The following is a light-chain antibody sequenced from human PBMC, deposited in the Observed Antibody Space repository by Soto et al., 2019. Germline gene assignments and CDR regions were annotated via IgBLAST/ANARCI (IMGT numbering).Light chain of an antibody. Sequence: MGLTQSPATLSLSPGERATLSCIARERLSSVYLAWYQQRPGQPPRLLIYGGSHRATGIPDRFSGSGCGRDFALIINRLEPEDVAIYYCQQYGGSPRITFGQGTRLEIK. J-gene: IGKJ5*01. V-gene: IGKV3-20*01. CDR1: ERLSSVY. CDR2: GGS. CDR3: QQYGGSPRIT.